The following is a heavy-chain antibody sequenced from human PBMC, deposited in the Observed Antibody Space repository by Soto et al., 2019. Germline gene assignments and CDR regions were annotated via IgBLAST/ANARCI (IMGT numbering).Heavy chain of an antibody. V-gene: IGHV1-2*04. J-gene: IGHJ4*02. D-gene: IGHD4-17*01. CDR1: GFTFTYYY. CDR2: INPDNGGT. CDR3: ARARQLSAVTTAAFDH. Sequence: QVQLVQSGAEVKKPGTSVKVSCKASGFTFTYYYLHWVRQAPGQGLEWVGWINPDNGGTNYAQKFLGSVIMTRDTSINTAYLELSSLTSDDTAVYYCARARQLSAVTTAAFDHWGQGTLVTVSS.